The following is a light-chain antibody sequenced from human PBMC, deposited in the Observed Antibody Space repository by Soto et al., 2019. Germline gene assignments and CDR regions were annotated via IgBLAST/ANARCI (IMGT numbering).Light chain of an antibody. J-gene: IGKJ1*01. CDR2: DAS. CDR3: QQYGSSPRT. V-gene: IGKV3-20*01. CDR1: QSVSSSY. Sequence: EMVLTQSQGTLSLSPGERATLSCRASQSVSSSYLAWYQQKPGQAPRLLIYDASSRATGIPDRFSGSGSGTAFTLTICRLEPEDFAVYYCQQYGSSPRTFGQGTKVDIK.